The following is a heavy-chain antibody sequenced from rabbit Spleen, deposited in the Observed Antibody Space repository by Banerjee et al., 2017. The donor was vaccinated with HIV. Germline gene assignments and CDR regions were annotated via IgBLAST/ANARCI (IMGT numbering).Heavy chain of an antibody. D-gene: IGHD8-1*01. CDR1: GFDFSSYYM. CDR3: ARDSGTSFSSYGMDL. Sequence: QEHLKESGGGLVQPGGSLKLSCKASGFDFSSYYMSWVRQAPGKGLEWIACIDTGSSGFTYFASWAKGRFTISKTSSTTVTLQVTSLTAADTATYFCARDSGTSFSSYGMDLWGPGTLVTVS. J-gene: IGHJ6*01. V-gene: IGHV1S45*01. CDR2: IDTGSSGFT.